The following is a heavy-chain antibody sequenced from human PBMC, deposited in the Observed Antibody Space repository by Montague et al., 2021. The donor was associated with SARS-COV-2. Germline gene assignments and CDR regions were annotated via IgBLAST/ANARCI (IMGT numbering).Heavy chain of an antibody. Sequence: SETLSLTCTVSGDSISDYYWSWIRQPPVMGLEWIGYIFRSGATNYNPPLKSRVIISLDTSKSQFSLRLSSVTAADTAIYYCARTSRGSRYFYGVDVWGQGTTVTVSS. CDR1: GDSISDYY. CDR2: IFRSGAT. V-gene: IGHV4-59*01. D-gene: IGHD3-10*01. CDR3: ARTSRGSRYFYGVDV. J-gene: IGHJ6*02.